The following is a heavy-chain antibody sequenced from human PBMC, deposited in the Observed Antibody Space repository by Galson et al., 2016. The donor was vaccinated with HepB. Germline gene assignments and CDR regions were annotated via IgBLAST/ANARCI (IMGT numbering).Heavy chain of an antibody. J-gene: IGHJ4*02. V-gene: IGHV3-30-3*01. CDR1: EFTFNNCP. CDR3: AREWELGGYFDY. Sequence: LRLSCAASEFTFNNCPLHWVRQAPGKGLEWVAVLSHDGVTKFYADSVRARFTISRDKSKTTVYLQMDGPSAEDTAVYYCAREWELGGYFDYWGQGTLVTVSS. D-gene: IGHD1-26*01. CDR2: LSHDGVTK.